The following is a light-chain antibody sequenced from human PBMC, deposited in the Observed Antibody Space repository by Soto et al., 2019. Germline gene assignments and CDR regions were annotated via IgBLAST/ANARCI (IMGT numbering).Light chain of an antibody. CDR3: GTWDSSLSAYV. CDR2: DNN. J-gene: IGLJ1*01. Sequence: QSVLTQPPSVSAAPGHKVTISCSGSSSNIGNNYVSWYQQLPGTAPKLLIYDNNKRPSGIPDRFSGSKSGTSATLGITGLRTGDEADYYCGTWDSSLSAYVFGTGTKATVL. V-gene: IGLV1-51*01. CDR1: SSNIGNNY.